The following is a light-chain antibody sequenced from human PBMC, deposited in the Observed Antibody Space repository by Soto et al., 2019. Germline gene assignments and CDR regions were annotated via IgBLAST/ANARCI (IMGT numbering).Light chain of an antibody. J-gene: IGKJ1*01. CDR1: QSVSSY. Sequence: IVLPQAPATLSLSPGERATLSCRASQSVSSYLAWYQQKPSQAPRLLIYGASSRTTGIPDRFSGSGSGTDFTLPLSRLEPEDFAVYYCQQDGTFGEGTKVDIK. V-gene: IGKV3-20*01. CDR3: QQDGT. CDR2: GAS.